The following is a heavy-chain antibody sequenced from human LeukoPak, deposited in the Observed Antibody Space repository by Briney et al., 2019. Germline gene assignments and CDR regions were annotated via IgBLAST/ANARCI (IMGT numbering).Heavy chain of an antibody. CDR3: ARDLYCSSTSCYVSYYYYYYGMDV. CDR1: GFTFSSYS. Sequence: GGSLRLSCAASGFTFSSYSMNWVRQAPGKGLEWVSSISSSSSYIYYADSVKGRFTISRDNAENSLYPQMNSLRAEDTAVYYCARDLYCSSTSCYVSYYYYYYGMDVWGKGTTVTVSS. D-gene: IGHD2-2*01. V-gene: IGHV3-21*01. CDR2: ISSSSSYI. J-gene: IGHJ6*04.